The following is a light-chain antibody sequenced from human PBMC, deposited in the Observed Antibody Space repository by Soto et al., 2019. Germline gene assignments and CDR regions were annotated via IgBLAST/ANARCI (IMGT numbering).Light chain of an antibody. CDR1: TGAVTNGHY. V-gene: IGLV7-46*01. CDR3: LLSYNGPYV. J-gene: IGLJ1*01. CDR2: DTT. Sequence: QAVVTQEPSLTVSPGGTVTLTCGSSTGAVTNGHYPYWFQQKPGQAPRTLIYDTTNRHSWTPARFSGSLLGGKAALTLSGAQHEDEAEYYCLLSYNGPYVFGTGTKVTVL.